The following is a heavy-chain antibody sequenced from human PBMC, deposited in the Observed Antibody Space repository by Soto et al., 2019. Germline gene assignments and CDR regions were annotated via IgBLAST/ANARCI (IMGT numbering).Heavy chain of an antibody. J-gene: IGHJ4*02. CDR2: ISSSSSYI. CDR3: AKTLNRYCSGGSCSFDY. Sequence: PGGSLRLSCAASGFTFSSYSMNWVRQAPGKGLEWVSSISSSSSYIYYADSVKGRFTISRDNAKNSLYLQMNSLRAEDTAVYYCAKTLNRYCSGGSCSFDYWGQGTLVTVSS. V-gene: IGHV3-21*01. D-gene: IGHD2-15*01. CDR1: GFTFSSYS.